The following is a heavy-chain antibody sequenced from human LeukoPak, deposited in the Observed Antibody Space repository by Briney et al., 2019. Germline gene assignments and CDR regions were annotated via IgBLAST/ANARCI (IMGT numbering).Heavy chain of an antibody. Sequence: GGSLRLSCAASGFTFSSYGMSWVRQAPGKGLEWVSAISGSGGSTYYADSVKGRFTISRDNSKNTLYLQMNSLRAEDTAVYYCAKQRSGRGAMVRGVIPNPLDYWGQGTLVTVSS. CDR3: AKQRSGRGAMVRGVIPNPLDY. J-gene: IGHJ4*02. CDR1: GFTFSSYG. V-gene: IGHV3-23*01. CDR2: ISGSGGST. D-gene: IGHD3-10*01.